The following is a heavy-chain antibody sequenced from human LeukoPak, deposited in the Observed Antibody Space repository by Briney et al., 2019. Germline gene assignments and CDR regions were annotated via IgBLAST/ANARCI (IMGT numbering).Heavy chain of an antibody. CDR2: IYYSGST. Sequence: SETLSLTCTVSGGSISSSSYYWGWIRQPPGKGLEWIGSIYYSGSTYYNPSLKSRVTISVDTSKNQFSLKLSSVTAADTAVYYCARGGVFFQHWGQGTLVTVSS. CDR1: GGSISSSSYY. V-gene: IGHV4-39*07. J-gene: IGHJ1*01. D-gene: IGHD3-16*01. CDR3: ARGGVFFQH.